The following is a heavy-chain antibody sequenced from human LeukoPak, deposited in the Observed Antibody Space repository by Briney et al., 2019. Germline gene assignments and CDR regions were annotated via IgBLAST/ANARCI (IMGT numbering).Heavy chain of an antibody. CDR2: ISGSSSSTI. D-gene: IGHD3-22*01. CDR3: ARGSTYYDSSGQVPFDY. CDR1: GFTFSSYS. Sequence: GSLRLSCAASGFTFSSYSMNWVRQAPGKGLEWGSYISGSSSSTIYYADSVKGRFTISRDNGKNTLYLQMNSLRAEDTAVYYCARGSTYYDSSGQVPFDYWGQGTLVTVSS. V-gene: IGHV3-48*01. J-gene: IGHJ4*02.